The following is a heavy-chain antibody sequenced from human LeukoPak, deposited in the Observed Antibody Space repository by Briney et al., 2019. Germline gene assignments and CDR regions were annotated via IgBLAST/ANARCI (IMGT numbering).Heavy chain of an antibody. V-gene: IGHV1-2*02. D-gene: IGHD3-10*01. J-gene: IGHJ4*02. CDR3: VRSPIGASAY. CDR2: ISPNNGDT. CDR1: GYTFSDSY. Sequence: ASVKVSCKPSGYTFSDSYIHWVRQAPGVGLQWMGWISPNNGDTNYAEDFQGRVTMTRDTSIRTAYMELTRLTLNDMAVYYCVRSPIGASAYWGRGTLVTVSS.